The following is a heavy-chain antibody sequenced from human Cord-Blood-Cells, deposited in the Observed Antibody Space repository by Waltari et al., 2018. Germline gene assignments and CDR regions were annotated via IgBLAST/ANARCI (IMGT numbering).Heavy chain of an antibody. V-gene: IGHV4-59*01. Sequence: QVQLQESGPGLVKPSETLSLTCTVSGGSISSYYWSWIRQPPGKGMEWIGYIYYSGSTNYNPSLKSRVTISVDTSKNQFSLKLSSVTAADTAVYYCARDNLPYYDFWSGYYNWFDPWGQGTLVTVSS. J-gene: IGHJ5*02. D-gene: IGHD3-3*01. CDR3: ARDNLPYYDFWSGYYNWFDP. CDR1: GGSISSYY. CDR2: IYYSGST.